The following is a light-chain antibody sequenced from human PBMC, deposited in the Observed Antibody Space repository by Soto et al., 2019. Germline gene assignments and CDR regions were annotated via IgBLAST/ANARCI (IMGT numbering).Light chain of an antibody. J-gene: IGKJ4*01. V-gene: IGKV1-27*01. CDR3: QKYNSAPPLT. CDR1: QGISNY. Sequence: DIQMTQSPSSLSASVGDRVTITCRASQGISNYLAWYQQKPGKVPKLLIYAASTLQSGVPSRFSGSGSGTDFTLTISSLQPEDVSTYYCQKYNSAPPLTFGGGTKVEIK. CDR2: AAS.